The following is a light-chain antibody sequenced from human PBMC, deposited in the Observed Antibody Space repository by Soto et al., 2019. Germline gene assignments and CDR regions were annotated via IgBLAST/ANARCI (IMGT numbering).Light chain of an antibody. J-gene: IGKJ4*01. V-gene: IGKV1-27*01. CDR3: QKYNSAPPLT. CDR1: QGISNY. Sequence: DIQMTQSPSSLSASVGDRVTITCRASQGISNYLAWYQQKPGKVPKLLIYAASTLQSGVPSRFSGSGSGTDFTLTISSLQPEDVSTYYCQKYNSAPPLTFGGGTKVEIK. CDR2: AAS.